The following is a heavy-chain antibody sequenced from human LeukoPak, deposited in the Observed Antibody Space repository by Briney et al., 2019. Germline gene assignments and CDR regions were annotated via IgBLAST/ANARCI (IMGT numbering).Heavy chain of an antibody. D-gene: IGHD6-19*01. V-gene: IGHV3-66*01. CDR3: ARSPSSGWPTYYYYYYMDV. CDR1: GFTVSSNY. CDR2: IYSGGST. J-gene: IGHJ6*03. Sequence: PGGSLRLSCAASGFTVSSNYMSWVRRAPGKGLEWVSVIYSGGSTYYADSVKGRFTISRDNSKNTLYLQMNSLRAEDTAVYYCARSPSSGWPTYYYYYYMDVWGKGTTVTISS.